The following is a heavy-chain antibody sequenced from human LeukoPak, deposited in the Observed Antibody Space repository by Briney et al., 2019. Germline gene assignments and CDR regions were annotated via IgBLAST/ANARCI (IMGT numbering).Heavy chain of an antibody. J-gene: IGHJ6*03. CDR1: GGTFSSYA. V-gene: IGHV1-69*05. CDR3: ARIRYCSSTSCYTPYYYMDV. Sequence: SVKVSCKASGGTFSSYAISWVRQAPGQGLEWMGGIIPIFGTANYAQKFQGRVTITTDESTSTAYMELSSLRSEDTAVYYCARIRYCSSTSCYTPYYYMDVWGQGTTVTVSS. CDR2: IIPIFGTA. D-gene: IGHD2-2*02.